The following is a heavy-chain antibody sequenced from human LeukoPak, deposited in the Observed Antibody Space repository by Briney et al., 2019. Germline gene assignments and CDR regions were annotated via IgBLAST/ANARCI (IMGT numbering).Heavy chain of an antibody. CDR1: GYSFTSYW. Sequence: GESLKISCKGSGYSFTSYWIGWVRQMPGKGLEWMGIIYPGDSDTRYSPSFQGQVTISADKSISTAYLQWSSLKASDTAMYYCARKYSSSWSRQDAFNIWGQGTMVTFFS. CDR2: IYPGDSDT. J-gene: IGHJ3*02. CDR3: ARKYSSSWSRQDAFNI. D-gene: IGHD6-13*01. V-gene: IGHV5-51*01.